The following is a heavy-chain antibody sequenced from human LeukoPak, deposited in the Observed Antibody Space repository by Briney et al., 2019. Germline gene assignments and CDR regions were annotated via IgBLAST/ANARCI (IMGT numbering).Heavy chain of an antibody. J-gene: IGHJ4*02. Sequence: GGSLRLSCAASGFTFSSYSMNWVRQAPGKGLEWVSSISSSSSYIYYSDSVKGRFTISRDNAKNSLYLQMNSLRAEDTAVYYCARDEGVGALDYWGQGTLVTVSS. CDR1: GFTFSSYS. CDR2: ISSSSSYI. CDR3: ARDEGVGALDY. D-gene: IGHD1-26*01. V-gene: IGHV3-21*01.